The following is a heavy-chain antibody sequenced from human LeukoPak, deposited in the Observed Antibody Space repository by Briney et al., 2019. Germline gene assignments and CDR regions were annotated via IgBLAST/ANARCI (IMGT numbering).Heavy chain of an antibody. CDR2: INHSGNT. CDR1: GGSFSGYY. Sequence: PSETLSLTCAVYGGSFSGYYWSWIRQPPGKGLEWIGEINHSGNTNFNPSLKSRVTISGDASQRQFSLKLNSVTAADTAVYYCARDGDYVWGSYRSFWFDPWGQGTLVTVSS. D-gene: IGHD3-16*02. V-gene: IGHV4-34*01. J-gene: IGHJ5*02. CDR3: ARDGDYVWGSYRSFWFDP.